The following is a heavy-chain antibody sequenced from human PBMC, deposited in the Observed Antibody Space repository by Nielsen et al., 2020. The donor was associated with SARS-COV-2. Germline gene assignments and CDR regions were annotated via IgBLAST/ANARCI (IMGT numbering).Heavy chain of an antibody. J-gene: IGHJ6*03. D-gene: IGHD6-13*01. CDR2: IWYDGSNK. CDR3: ARDSSSSWSYYYYYYMDV. CDR1: EFTSSCYG. Sequence: GESLMISSAASEFTSSCYGMRWVRQPPDKGLEWVAVIWYDGSNKYYADSVNGRFTISRDNSKTTLYLQMNSLRAEDTAVYYCARDSSSSWSYYYYYYMDVWGKGTTVTVSS. V-gene: IGHV3-33*01.